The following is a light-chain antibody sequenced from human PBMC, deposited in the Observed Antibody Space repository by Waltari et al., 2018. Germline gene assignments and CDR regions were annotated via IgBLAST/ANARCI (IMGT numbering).Light chain of an antibody. J-gene: IGLJ1*01. CDR1: SSNIGSNY. CDR3: AAWDDSLSGPLYV. V-gene: IGLV1-47*01. Sequence: QSVLTQPPSASGTPGQRVTISCSGRSSNIGSNYVYWYQQLPGTAPKLLIYRNNQRPSGVPDRFSGSKSGTSASLAISGLRSEDEADYYCAAWDDSLSGPLYVFGSGTKVTVL. CDR2: RNN.